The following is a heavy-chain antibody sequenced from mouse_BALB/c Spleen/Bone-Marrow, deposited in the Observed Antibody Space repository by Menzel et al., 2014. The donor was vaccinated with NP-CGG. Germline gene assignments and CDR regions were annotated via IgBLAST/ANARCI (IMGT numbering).Heavy chain of an antibody. CDR3: TGYGNYFDY. J-gene: IGHJ2*01. D-gene: IGHD2-1*01. Sequence: QVQLQQSGAELVRPGASVKLSCKASGYTFTNYWINWVKQRPGQGLEWIGNIYPSDSYTTYNQNFKDKATLTVDKSSSTAYTQLSSPTSEDSAVYYCTGYGNYFDYWGQGTTLTVSS. CDR1: GYTFTNYW. V-gene: IGHV1-69*02. CDR2: IYPSDSYT.